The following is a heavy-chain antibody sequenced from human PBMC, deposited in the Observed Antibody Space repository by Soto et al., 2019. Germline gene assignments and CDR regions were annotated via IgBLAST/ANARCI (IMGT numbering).Heavy chain of an antibody. CDR3: AGWRQLAGYFYYSMDV. D-gene: IGHD6-6*01. J-gene: IGHJ6*03. CDR1: GYTFTNYG. V-gene: IGHV1-18*01. CDR2: ISAYNGNT. Sequence: QVPLLQSGAEVKKPGASVKVSCKASGYTFTNYGITWVRQAPGQGLEWMGWISAYNGNTHYTQRLQGRVTMTTDTSTGKAYRERRGLRSDDTALYSCAGWRQLAGYFYYSMDVWGKGPRSPSP.